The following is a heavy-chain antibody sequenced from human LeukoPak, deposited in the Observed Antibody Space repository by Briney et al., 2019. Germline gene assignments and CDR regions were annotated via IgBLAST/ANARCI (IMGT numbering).Heavy chain of an antibody. V-gene: IGHV3-66*01. CDR1: GFTVSSNY. D-gene: IGHD3-22*01. CDR3: ARDISSGYYDAFDI. J-gene: IGHJ3*02. Sequence: PGGSLRLSCAASGFTVSSNYMSWVRQVPGKGLERVSIIYSGGSTYYADSVKGRFTISRDNSKSTLYLQMNSLRAEDTAVYYCARDISSGYYDAFDIWGQGTMVTVSS. CDR2: IYSGGST.